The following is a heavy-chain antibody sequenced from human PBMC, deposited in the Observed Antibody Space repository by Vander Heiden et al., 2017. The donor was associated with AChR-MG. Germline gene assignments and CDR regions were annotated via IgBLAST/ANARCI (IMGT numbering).Heavy chain of an antibody. CDR3: ARFIPWGVYFDY. Sequence: QVQLQQWGAGLLKPSETLSLTCGVYGGSFSGYYWSWIRQPPGKGLEWIGEIKPSGSTSYKPSLKSRVTISVDTSKNEFSLKLNSVTAADTAVYYCARFIPWGVYFDYWGQGTRVTVSS. CDR1: GGSFSGYY. D-gene: IGHD3-10*01. J-gene: IGHJ4*02. CDR2: IKPSGST. V-gene: IGHV4-34*01.